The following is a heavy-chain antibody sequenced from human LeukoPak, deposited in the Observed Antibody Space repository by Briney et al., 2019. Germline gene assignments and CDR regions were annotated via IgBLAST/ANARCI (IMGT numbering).Heavy chain of an antibody. CDR2: ISYSGDNRGGNT. CDR3: VGTITVFGVVATIA. V-gene: IGHV3-23*01. D-gene: IGHD3-3*01. Sequence: GGSLRLSCAAFGFTFKIYTMNWVRQAPGKGLEWLSSISYSGDNRGGNTYYADSVRGRFSISRDTSQNTVFLQMSSLRVDDTAAYYCVGTITVFGVVATIAWGQGTLVTVSS. J-gene: IGHJ4*02. CDR1: GFTFKIYT.